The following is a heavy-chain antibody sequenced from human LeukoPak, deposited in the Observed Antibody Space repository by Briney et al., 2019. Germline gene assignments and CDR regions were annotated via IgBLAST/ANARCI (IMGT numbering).Heavy chain of an antibody. V-gene: IGHV1-69*05. CDR2: IIPIFGTA. CDR1: GGTLSSYA. CDR3: AESSVPGGNNWFDP. J-gene: IGHJ5*02. D-gene: IGHD3-16*01. Sequence: SVKVSCKASGGTLSSYAISWVRQAPGQGLEWMGGIIPIFGTANYAQKFQGRVTITTDESTSTAYMELSSLRSEDTAVYYCAESSVPGGNNWFDPWGQGTLVTVSS.